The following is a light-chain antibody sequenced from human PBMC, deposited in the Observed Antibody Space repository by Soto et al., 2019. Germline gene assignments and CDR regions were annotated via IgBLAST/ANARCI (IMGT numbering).Light chain of an antibody. CDR2: EVS. CDR1: SXDVGGYNY. J-gene: IGLJ1*01. V-gene: IGLV2-14*01. CDR3: SSYSSGSTLYV. Sequence: QSVLTQPASVSGSPGQSITISCTGTSXDVGGYNYVSWYQQHPGKAPKLMIYEVSNRPSGVSNRFSGSKSGNTASLTISGLQPEDEADYHCSSYSSGSTLYVFGSGTKGTVL.